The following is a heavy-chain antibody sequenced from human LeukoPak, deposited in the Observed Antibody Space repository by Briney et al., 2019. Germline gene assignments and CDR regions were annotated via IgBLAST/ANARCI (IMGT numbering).Heavy chain of an antibody. CDR1: GGSFSGYY. Sequence: PSETLSLTCAVYGGSFSGYYWSWIRQPPGKGLEWIGEINHSGSTNYNPSLKSRVTISVDTSKNQFSLKLSSVTAADTAVYYCARAMVGTSFSVWGQGTLVTVSS. CDR2: INHSGST. D-gene: IGHD2-2*01. CDR3: ARAMVGTSFSV. J-gene: IGHJ4*02. V-gene: IGHV4-34*01.